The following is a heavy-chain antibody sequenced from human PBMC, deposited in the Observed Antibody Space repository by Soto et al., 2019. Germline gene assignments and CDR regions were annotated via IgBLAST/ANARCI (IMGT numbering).Heavy chain of an antibody. CDR1: GGSFSGYY. J-gene: IGHJ6*02. Sequence: ETLPLTCADYGGSFSGYYWSWIRQPPGKGLAWIGEINHSGSTNYNPSLKSRVTISVDTSKNQFSLKLSSVTAADTAVYYCARRKAAAGTFLSFYYYGMDVWGRGTTVTVSS. CDR2: INHSGST. CDR3: ARRKAAAGTFLSFYYYGMDV. D-gene: IGHD6-13*01. V-gene: IGHV4-34*01.